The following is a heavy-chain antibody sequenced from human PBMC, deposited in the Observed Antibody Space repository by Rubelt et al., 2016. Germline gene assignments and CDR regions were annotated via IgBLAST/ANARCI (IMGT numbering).Heavy chain of an antibody. CDR3: ASSLPNLFGIAARDYYYYYGMDV. CDR1: GGTFSSYA. V-gene: IGHV1-69*04. CDR2: IIPILGIA. D-gene: IGHD6-6*01. J-gene: IGHJ6*02. Sequence: QVQLVQSGAEVKKPGSSVKVSCKASGGTFSSYAISWVRQAPGQGLEWMGRIIPILGIANYAQKIQGRVTITADKSTSTVSMELSSLRSEDTAVYYCASSLPNLFGIAARDYYYYYGMDVWGQGTTVTVSS.